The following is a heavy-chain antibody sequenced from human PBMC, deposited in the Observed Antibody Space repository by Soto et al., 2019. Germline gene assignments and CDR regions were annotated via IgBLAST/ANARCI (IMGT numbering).Heavy chain of an antibody. J-gene: IGHJ4*02. CDR2: IYYSGST. Sequence: SETLSLTCTVSGGSISSYYWSWIRQPPGKGLEWIGYIYYSGSTNYNPSLKSRVTISVDTSKNQFSLKLSSVTAADTAVYYCARDQGDYYDSSGYPMDWGQGNLVTVSS. V-gene: IGHV4-59*01. CDR3: ARDQGDYYDSSGYPMD. CDR1: GGSISSYY. D-gene: IGHD3-22*01.